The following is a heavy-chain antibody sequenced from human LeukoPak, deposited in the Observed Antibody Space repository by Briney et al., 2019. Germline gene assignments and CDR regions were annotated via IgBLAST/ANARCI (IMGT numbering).Heavy chain of an antibody. CDR2: IYYSGST. J-gene: IGHJ6*02. CDR1: GGSISSYY. V-gene: IGHV4-59*08. D-gene: IGHD6-13*01. Sequence: SETLSLTCTVSGGSISSYYWSWIRQPPGKGLEWIGYIYYSGSTNYNPSLKSRVTISVDTSKNQFSLKLSSVTAADTAVYYCARQGIAAADGMDVWGQGTTVTVSS. CDR3: ARQGIAAADGMDV.